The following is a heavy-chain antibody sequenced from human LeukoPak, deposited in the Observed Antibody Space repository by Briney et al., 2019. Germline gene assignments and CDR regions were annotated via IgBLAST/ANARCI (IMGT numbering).Heavy chain of an antibody. CDR3: ARVYSTNYYGSGDRPFLFDY. CDR1: GYTFNSYG. V-gene: IGHV1-18*01. J-gene: IGHJ4*02. D-gene: IGHD3-10*01. CDR2: ISTYYGNT. Sequence: GASVKVSCKASGYTFNSYGFSWVRQAPGQGLEWMGWISTYYGNTNYAQKLQDRVTMTTDTSTSTAYMELTSLRSDDTAVYYCARVYSTNYYGSGDRPFLFDYWGQGTVVTVSS.